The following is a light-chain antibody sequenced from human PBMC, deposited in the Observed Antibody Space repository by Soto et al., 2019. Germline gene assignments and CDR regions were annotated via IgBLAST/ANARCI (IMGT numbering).Light chain of an antibody. Sequence: DIQMTQSPSSPSASVGARHTITCRASQSISSYLNWYQQKPAKAPKLLFYAASSWQSGVPSRFSGSGSETDVTLTISSLQTEAFVAYYCQQRYSTPHTFGRGTKLEIK. J-gene: IGKJ2*01. V-gene: IGKV1-39*01. CDR1: QSISSY. CDR2: AAS. CDR3: QQRYSTPHT.